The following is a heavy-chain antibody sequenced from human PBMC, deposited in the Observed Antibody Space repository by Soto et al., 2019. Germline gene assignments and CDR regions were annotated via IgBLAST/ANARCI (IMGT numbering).Heavy chain of an antibody. J-gene: IGHJ6*02. CDR3: ARDSSSSGYYYGMDV. D-gene: IGHD6-6*01. CDR1: NGTLTTYG. CDR2: VSGYSGHS. V-gene: IGHV1-18*01. Sequence: QVHLVQSGAEVKKPGASVKVSCKASNGTLTTYGISWVRQAPGQGLEWMGWVSGYSGHSSSAQEFQDRVIMTTDTYPNTAYMELRSLTSDDSAVYFCARDSSSSGYYYGMDVWGQGTTVTVSS.